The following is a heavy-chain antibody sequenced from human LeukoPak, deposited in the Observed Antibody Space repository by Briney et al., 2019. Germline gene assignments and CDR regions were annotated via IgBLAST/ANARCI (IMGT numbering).Heavy chain of an antibody. CDR1: GGSISSSSYY. CDR2: IYYSGST. CDR3: ARVGYYYGSGIPVAFDI. D-gene: IGHD3-10*01. J-gene: IGHJ3*02. V-gene: IGHV4-39*07. Sequence: SETLSLTCTVSGGSISSSSYYWGWIRQPPGKGLEWIGSIYYSGSTYYNPSLKSRVTISVDTSKNQFSLKLSSVTAADTAVYYCARVGYYYGSGIPVAFDIWGQGTMVTVSS.